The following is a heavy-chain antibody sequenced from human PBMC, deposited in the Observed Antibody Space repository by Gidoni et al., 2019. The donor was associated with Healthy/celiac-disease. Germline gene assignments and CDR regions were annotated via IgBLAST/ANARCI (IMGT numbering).Heavy chain of an antibody. Sequence: VQPGRSLRLSCAASGFTFSSYGMHWVRQAPGKGLEWVAGIWYDGSNKYYADSVTGRFTISRDNSKNTLYLQMNSLRAEDTAVYYCARDRSRDGYNYLDYWGQGTLVTVSS. J-gene: IGHJ4*02. CDR3: ARDRSRDGYNYLDY. CDR1: GFTFSSYG. D-gene: IGHD5-12*01. V-gene: IGHV3-33*01. CDR2: IWYDGSNK.